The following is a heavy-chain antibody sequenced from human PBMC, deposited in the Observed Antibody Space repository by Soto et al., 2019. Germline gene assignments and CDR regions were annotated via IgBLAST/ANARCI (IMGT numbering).Heavy chain of an antibody. Sequence: PGGSLRLSCSASGFTFSSYAMHWVRQAPGKGLEYVSAISSNGGSTYYADSVKGRFTISRDNSKNTLYLQMSSLRAEDTAVYYCVKAPKSYSNYAYFDYWGQGTLVTVSS. CDR2: ISSNGGST. CDR1: GFTFSSYA. D-gene: IGHD4-4*01. CDR3: VKAPKSYSNYAYFDY. V-gene: IGHV3-64D*06. J-gene: IGHJ4*02.